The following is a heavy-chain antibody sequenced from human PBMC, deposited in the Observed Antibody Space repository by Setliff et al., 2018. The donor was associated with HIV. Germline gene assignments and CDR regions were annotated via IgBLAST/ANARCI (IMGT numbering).Heavy chain of an antibody. D-gene: IGHD3-10*01. J-gene: IGHJ6*02. CDR3: ARVETTVRGATYGMDV. Sequence: SETLSLTCTVSGVSISSHYWSWIRQAPGKGLEWIGTMYFRGNARNSPSLKSRVAISVDTSKNQLSPNLTSVTAADTAVYYCARVETTVRGATYGMDVWGQGTTVTVSS. CDR1: GVSISSHY. V-gene: IGHV4-59*11. CDR2: MYFRGNA.